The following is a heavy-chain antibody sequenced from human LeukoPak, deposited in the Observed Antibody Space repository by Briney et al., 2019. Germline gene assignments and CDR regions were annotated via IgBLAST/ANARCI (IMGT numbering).Heavy chain of an antibody. CDR3: ARGYSGYVPFDY. Sequence: PSETLSLTCTVSGGSIRSYYWSWIRQPPGKGLEWIGYIYYSGSTNYNPSLKSRVTISVDTSKNQFSLKLSSVTAADTAVYYCARGYSGYVPFDYWGQGTLVTVSS. CDR2: IYYSGST. V-gene: IGHV4-59*01. D-gene: IGHD5-12*01. J-gene: IGHJ4*02. CDR1: GGSIRSYY.